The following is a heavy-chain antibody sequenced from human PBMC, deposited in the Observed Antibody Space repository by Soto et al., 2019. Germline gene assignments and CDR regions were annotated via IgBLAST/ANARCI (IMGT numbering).Heavy chain of an antibody. V-gene: IGHV4-30-4*01. CDR3: ARTVTGSHFDS. CDR1: AGSIASGDYW. J-gene: IGHJ4*02. D-gene: IGHD1-1*01. Sequence: QVQLQESGPGLVKPSETLFLICTVSAGSIASGDYWWSWIRQSPGKGLEWIGHISNSGSTHYTPSLMGRVAISVDTSKNQFSVNMNSVTVSDTAIYYCARTVTGSHFDSWGQGTLVTVSS. CDR2: ISNSGST.